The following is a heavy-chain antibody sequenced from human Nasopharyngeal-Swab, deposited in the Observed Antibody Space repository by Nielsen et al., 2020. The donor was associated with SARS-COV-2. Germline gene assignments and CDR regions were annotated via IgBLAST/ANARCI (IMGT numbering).Heavy chain of an antibody. J-gene: IGHJ4*02. V-gene: IGHV4-31*03. D-gene: IGHD5-12*01. CDR3: ARDHGYSGTSIDY. CDR2: IYYSGGT. Sequence: SETLSLTCTVSGGSISSGGYYWSWIRQHPGKGLEWIGYIYYSGGTYYNPSLKSRVTISVDTSKNQFSLKLSSVTAADTAVYYCARDHGYSGTSIDYWGQGTLVTVSS. CDR1: GGSISSGGYY.